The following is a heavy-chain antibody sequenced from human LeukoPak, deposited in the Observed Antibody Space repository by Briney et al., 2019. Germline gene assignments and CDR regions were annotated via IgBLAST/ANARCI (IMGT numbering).Heavy chain of an antibody. CDR2: ISGGRGST. J-gene: IGHJ4*02. CDR3: AKNAASGYGSDYFDY. V-gene: IGHV3-23*01. CDR1: GFTLSNYA. D-gene: IGHD1-1*01. Sequence: GGSLRLSCAASGFTLSNYAMSWVRQAPGKGLKWVSLISGGRGSTYYADSVKGRFIISRDNSKNTLYLQMNTLRAEDTALYYCAKNAASGYGSDYFDYWGQGTLVTVSS.